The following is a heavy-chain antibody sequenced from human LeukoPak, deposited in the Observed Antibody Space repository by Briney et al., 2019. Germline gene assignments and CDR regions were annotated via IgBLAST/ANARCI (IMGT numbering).Heavy chain of an antibody. Sequence: SETLSLTCTASGGSISSSSYYWGWIRQPPGKGLEWIGSIYYSGSTNYNPSLKSRVTISVDTSKNQFSLKLSSVTTADTAVYYCARSPVDTAMGNWFDPWGQGTLVTVSS. V-gene: IGHV4-39*07. CDR3: ARSPVDTAMGNWFDP. J-gene: IGHJ5*02. CDR2: IYYSGST. CDR1: GGSISSSSYY. D-gene: IGHD5-18*01.